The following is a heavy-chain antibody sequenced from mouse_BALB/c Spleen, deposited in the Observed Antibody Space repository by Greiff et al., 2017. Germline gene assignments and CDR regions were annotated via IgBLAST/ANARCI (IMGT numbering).Heavy chain of an antibody. CDR1: GYTFTSYY. V-gene: IGHV1-53*01. Sequence: VQLQQSGAELVKPGASVQLSCKASGYTFTSYYLYWVKQRPGQGLEWIGKINPSNGGTNYNEKFKSKATLTVDKSSSAAYMQLSSLTSEDSGVYSCTRDGSKAFAYWGQGTLVTVSA. J-gene: IGHJ3*01. CDR2: INPSNGGT. CDR3: TRDGSKAFAY. D-gene: IGHD2-3*01.